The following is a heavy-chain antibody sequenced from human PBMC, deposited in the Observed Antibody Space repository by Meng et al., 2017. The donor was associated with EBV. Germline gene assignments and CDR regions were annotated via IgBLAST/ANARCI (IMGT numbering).Heavy chain of an antibody. V-gene: IGHV4-39*07. D-gene: IGHD3-16*01. Sequence: QLQLQESGPGLVKPWXXLALTCTGSGGSISSSSYYWGWIRQPPGKGLEWIGSIYYSGSTYYNPSLKSRVTISVDTSKNQFSLKLSSVTAADTAVYYCAREPRDPPAFHWGQGTLVTVSS. J-gene: IGHJ4*02. CDR1: GGSISSSSYY. CDR3: AREPRDPPAFH. CDR2: IYYSGST.